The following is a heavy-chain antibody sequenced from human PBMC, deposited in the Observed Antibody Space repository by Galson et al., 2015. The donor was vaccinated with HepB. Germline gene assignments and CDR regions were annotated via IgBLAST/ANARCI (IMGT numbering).Heavy chain of an antibody. J-gene: IGHJ4*02. Sequence: SLRLSCAASGFTFTRHWVSWVRQAPGKGLEWVANINEDGSEENYVDSVKGRFTISRDNAKNSLYLQMNNLRAEDTALYYCAREPSAGATWGQGTLVTVSS. D-gene: IGHD4/OR15-4a*01. CDR3: AREPSAGAT. CDR2: INEDGSEE. V-gene: IGHV3-7*03. CDR1: GFTFTRHW.